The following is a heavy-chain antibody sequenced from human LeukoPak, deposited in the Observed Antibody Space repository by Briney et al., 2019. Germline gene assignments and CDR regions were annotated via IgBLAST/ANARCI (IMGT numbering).Heavy chain of an antibody. CDR3: ARIALAGSHYDAFDI. J-gene: IGHJ3*02. Sequence: GGSLRLSCAASGFTFSSYAMHWVRQAPGMGLEWVAVISYDGSNKYYADSVKGRFTISRDNSKNTLYLQMNSLRAEDTAVYYCARIALAGSHYDAFDICGQGTMVTVSS. D-gene: IGHD6-19*01. CDR2: ISYDGSNK. CDR1: GFTFSSYA. V-gene: IGHV3-30-3*01.